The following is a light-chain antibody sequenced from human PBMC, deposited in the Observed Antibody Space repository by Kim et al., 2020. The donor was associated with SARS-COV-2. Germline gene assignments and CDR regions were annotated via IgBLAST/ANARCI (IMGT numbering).Light chain of an antibody. V-gene: IGKV4-1*01. CDR1: QSVLYSSNNKNY. CDR3: QQYYSTPRT. CDR2: WAS. Sequence: ATISCKSSQSVLYSSNNKNYLAWYQQKPGQPPKLLIYWASTRESGVPDRFSGSGSGTDFTLTISSLQAEDVAVYYCQQYYSTPRTFGGGTKVDIK. J-gene: IGKJ4*01.